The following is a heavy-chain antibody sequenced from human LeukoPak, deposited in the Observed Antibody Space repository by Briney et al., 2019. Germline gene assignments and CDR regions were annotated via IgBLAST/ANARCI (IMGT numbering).Heavy chain of an antibody. Sequence: SETLSLTCTVSGGSISSYYWSWIRQPPGKGLEWIGYIYYSGSTNYNPSLKSRVTISVDTSKNQFSLKLSSVTAADTAVYYCARDLGYRNFDYWGQGTLVTVSS. CDR1: GGSISSYY. D-gene: IGHD3-16*01. V-gene: IGHV4-59*01. CDR3: ARDLGYRNFDY. CDR2: IYYSGST. J-gene: IGHJ4*02.